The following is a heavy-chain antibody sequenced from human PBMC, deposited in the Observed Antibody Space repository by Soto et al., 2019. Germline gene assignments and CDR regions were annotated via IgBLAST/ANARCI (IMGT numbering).Heavy chain of an antibody. J-gene: IGHJ4*02. CDR2: ISWNSGSI. CDR1: GFTFDDYA. V-gene: IGHV3-9*01. Sequence: EVQLVESGGGLVQPGRSLRLSCAASGFTFDDYAMHWVRQAPGKGLEWVSGISWNSGSIGYADSVKGRFTISRDNAKNSLYLQMNSLRAEDTALYYCAKDLSGYYPLSGGLDYWGQGTLVTVSS. CDR3: AKDLSGYYPLSGGLDY. D-gene: IGHD3-22*01.